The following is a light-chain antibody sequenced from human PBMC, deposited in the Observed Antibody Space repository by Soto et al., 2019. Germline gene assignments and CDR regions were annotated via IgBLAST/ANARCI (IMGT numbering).Light chain of an antibody. CDR1: YTIMNY. CDR2: AAS. Sequence: DIQMTQSPSSLSASVGDRVTITCRSTYTIMNYLAWYQQKPGKVPKLLISAASTLYSGVPSRFSGSGFGKEFTLTISSLQPEDVATYYCLKYSSLPWTFARGTKVEIK. CDR3: LKYSSLPWT. J-gene: IGKJ1*01. V-gene: IGKV1-27*01.